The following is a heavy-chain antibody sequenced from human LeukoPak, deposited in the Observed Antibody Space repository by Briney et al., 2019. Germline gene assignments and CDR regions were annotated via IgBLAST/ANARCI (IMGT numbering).Heavy chain of an antibody. Sequence: SQTLSLTCTVSGGSISSGGYYWSWIRQPPGKGLEWIGYIYHSGSTYYNPSLKSRVTISVDRSKNQFSLKLSSVTAADTAVYYCARGLIGYMDVWGKGTTVSVSS. CDR2: IYHSGST. D-gene: IGHD6-19*01. V-gene: IGHV4-30-2*01. J-gene: IGHJ6*03. CDR1: GGSISSGGYY. CDR3: ARGLIGYMDV.